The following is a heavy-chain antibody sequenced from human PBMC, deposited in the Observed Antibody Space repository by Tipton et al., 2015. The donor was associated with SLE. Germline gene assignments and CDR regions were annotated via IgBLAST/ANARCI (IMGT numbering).Heavy chain of an antibody. Sequence: SGLVKPSETLSLTCTVSGGSISSGASSWSWIRQPPGKGLEWMGYIYHTGSTYNNPSLKSRVTISVDRSKNQFSLKLSSVTAADTAVYYCARAGDSRDFDGFDIWGQGTMVTVSS. CDR2: IYHTGST. CDR1: GGSISSGASS. V-gene: IGHV4-30-2*01. D-gene: IGHD6-13*01. J-gene: IGHJ3*02. CDR3: ARAGDSRDFDGFDI.